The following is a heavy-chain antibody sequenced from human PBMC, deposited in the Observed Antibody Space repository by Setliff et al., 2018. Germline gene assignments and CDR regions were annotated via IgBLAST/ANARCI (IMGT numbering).Heavy chain of an antibody. CDR2: INSDGSRT. Sequence: VGSLRLSCAASGFTFSSHWMHWVRQAPGKGLVWVSGINSDGSRTRYADSVKGRFTISRDNAKNTMYLQMNGLRAEDTAVYYCAREVAGFDYWGQGTLVTVSS. J-gene: IGHJ4*02. CDR1: GFTFSSHW. D-gene: IGHD2-15*01. CDR3: AREVAGFDY. V-gene: IGHV3-74*01.